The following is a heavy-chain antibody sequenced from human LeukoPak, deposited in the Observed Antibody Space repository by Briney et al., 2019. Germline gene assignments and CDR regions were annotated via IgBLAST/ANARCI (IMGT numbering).Heavy chain of an antibody. V-gene: IGHV4-38-2*02. CDR1: GYSISSGYY. CDR3: ARHGIRLAAYFDY. CDR2: IYHSGST. J-gene: IGHJ4*02. D-gene: IGHD2-15*01. Sequence: SETLSLTCTVSGYSISSGYYWGWIRQPPGKGLEWIGSIYHSGSTYYNPSLKSRVTISVDTSKNQFSLKLSSVTAADTAVYYCARHGIRLAAYFDYWGQGTLVTVSS.